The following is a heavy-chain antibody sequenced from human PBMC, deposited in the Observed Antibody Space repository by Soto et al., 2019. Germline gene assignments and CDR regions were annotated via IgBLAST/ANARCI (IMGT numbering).Heavy chain of an antibody. CDR2: VFYTGFT. J-gene: IGHJ4*02. D-gene: IGHD1-20*01. V-gene: IGHV4-39*01. CDR3: ATSQKGYNWNYFDH. CDR1: GASISGSYYY. Sequence: QLQLQESGPGLVKPSETLSLTCAVSGASISGSYYYWAWLRQSTGKGPEWIGSVFYTGFTSYNPSLESRVSVSVDTSMSQFSLNLSAVTAADTAVYYCATSQKGYNWNYFDHWGQGALVTVSS.